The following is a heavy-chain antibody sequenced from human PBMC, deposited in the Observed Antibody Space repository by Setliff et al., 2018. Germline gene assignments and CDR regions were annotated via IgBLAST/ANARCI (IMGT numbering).Heavy chain of an antibody. CDR2: MLPLHRTR. CDR1: GGTFVLSA. J-gene: IGHJ2*01. D-gene: IGHD4-17*01. V-gene: IGHV1-69*13. Sequence: SVKASCKASGGTFVLSASSWVRHAPGQGLEWVGGMLPLHRTRNHTQKLQGRVSIAADESKTTVFMELSSLTSEDTAIYFCVRAPPALPGQYGYFDLWGRGTLVTSPQ. CDR3: VRAPPALPGQYGYFDL.